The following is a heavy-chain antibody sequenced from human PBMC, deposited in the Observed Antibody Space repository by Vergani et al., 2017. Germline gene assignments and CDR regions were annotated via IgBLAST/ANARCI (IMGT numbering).Heavy chain of an antibody. Sequence: QVQLVESGGGVVQPGRSLRLSCAASGFTFSSYAMHWVRQAPGKGLEWVAVISYVGSNKYYADSVKGRFTISRDNSKNTLYLQMNSLIAEDTAVYYCARGASGDYVSSFYYWGQGTLVTVSS. V-gene: IGHV3-30-3*01. D-gene: IGHD4-17*01. CDR3: ARGASGDYVSSFYY. J-gene: IGHJ4*02. CDR1: GFTFSSYA. CDR2: ISYVGSNK.